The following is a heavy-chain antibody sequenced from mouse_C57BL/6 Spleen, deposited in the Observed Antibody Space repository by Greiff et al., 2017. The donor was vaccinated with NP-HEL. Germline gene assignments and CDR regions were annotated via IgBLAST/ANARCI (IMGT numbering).Heavy chain of an antibody. V-gene: IGHV1-52*01. CDR1: GYTFTSYW. J-gene: IGHJ3*01. CDR2: IDPSDSET. Sequence: VQLQQPGAELVRPGSSVKLSCKASGYTFTSYWMHWVKQRPIQGLEWIGNIDPSDSETHYNQKFKDKATLTVDKSSSTAYMQLSSLTSEDSAVYYCARGDGNGGFAYWGQGTLVTVSA. D-gene: IGHD2-3*01. CDR3: ARGDGNGGFAY.